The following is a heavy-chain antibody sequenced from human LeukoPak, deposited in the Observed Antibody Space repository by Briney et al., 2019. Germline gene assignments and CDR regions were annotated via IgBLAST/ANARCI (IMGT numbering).Heavy chain of an antibody. Sequence: KGSPKTARYTLSTSEINCVRQAPGEGRECVGWMHPNRGKTEPTPKFQGRVTITRESPPRTAYMQLSRLPSQQPAVFYCARAQYGGNRLFDQWGEGTLIIVS. CDR2: MHPNRGKT. CDR3: ARAQYGGNRLFDQ. D-gene: IGHD1-26*01. V-gene: IGHV1-8*02. J-gene: IGHJ4*02. CDR1: RYTLSTSE.